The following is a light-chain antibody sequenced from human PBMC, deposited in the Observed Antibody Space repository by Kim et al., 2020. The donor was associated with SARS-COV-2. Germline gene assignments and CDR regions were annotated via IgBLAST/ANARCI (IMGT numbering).Light chain of an antibody. CDR2: AAS. CDR3: QQSYSTFT. Sequence: SASGGSIITITCGASQSISSYLYWYQQKPGNAPNLLFYAASSLQSGLPTWFSGSGSGTYFTLTISSLHPEDFATYYCQQSYSTFTFGPGTKVDIK. V-gene: IGKV1-39*01. J-gene: IGKJ3*01. CDR1: QSISSY.